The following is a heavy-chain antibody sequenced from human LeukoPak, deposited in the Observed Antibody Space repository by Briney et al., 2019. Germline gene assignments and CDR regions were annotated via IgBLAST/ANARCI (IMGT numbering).Heavy chain of an antibody. D-gene: IGHD3-10*01. V-gene: IGHV3-7*01. CDR2: MNPDGSAK. CDR3: ARDAMVRGPNLIFRGFDP. Sequence: PGGSLRLSCAASRFIFSDYWMGWVRQAPGKGLEWVANMNPDGSAKYYVDSVKGRFIISRDNARNAVYLQMNSLRVEDTAVYYCARDAMVRGPNLIFRGFDPWGQGTLVTVSS. CDR1: RFIFSDYW. J-gene: IGHJ5*02.